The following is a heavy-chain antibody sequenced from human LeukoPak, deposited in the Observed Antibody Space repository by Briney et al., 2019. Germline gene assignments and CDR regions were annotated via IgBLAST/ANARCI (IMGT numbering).Heavy chain of an antibody. CDR1: GGTFSSYT. CDR2: IIPILGIA. CDR3: ARDRMVRGAQMAFDI. V-gene: IGHV1-69*04. Sequence: SVKLSCRASGGTFSSYTISWVRQPPGQGLEWMGRIIPILGIANYAQKFQGRVTITADKSTSTAYMELSSLRSEDTAVYYCARDRMVRGAQMAFDIWRQGTMVTVSS. J-gene: IGHJ3*02. D-gene: IGHD3-10*01.